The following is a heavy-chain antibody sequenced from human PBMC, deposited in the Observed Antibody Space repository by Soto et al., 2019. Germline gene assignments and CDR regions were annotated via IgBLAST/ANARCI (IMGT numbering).Heavy chain of an antibody. J-gene: IGHJ4*02. D-gene: IGHD1-26*01. Sequence: EVQLVDSGGGLVQPGGSLRLSCAASGFIFSNYVMSWVRQAPGKGLEWVSSISDSGGTSYYADSVEGRFTISRDNSKNTLYLQMNSLRAEDTALYYCAKRPRALLTFDYWGQGTLVTVSS. CDR1: GFIFSNYV. V-gene: IGHV3-23*04. CDR3: AKRPRALLTFDY. CDR2: ISDSGGTS.